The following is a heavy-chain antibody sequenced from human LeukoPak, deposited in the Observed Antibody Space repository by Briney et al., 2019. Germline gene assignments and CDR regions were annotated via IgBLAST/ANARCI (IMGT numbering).Heavy chain of an antibody. J-gene: IGHJ4*02. Sequence: SDTLPLTCAVSGASISGSGYYWGWIRQPPWKGLEWIGNIYYSGSTYYNASLQSRVTISIDMSKNEFSLRLNSVTAADTAMYYCAKSGGYGLIDYWGQGTQVTASS. CDR3: AKSGGYGLIDY. CDR2: IYYSGST. CDR1: GASISGSGYY. V-gene: IGHV4-39*01. D-gene: IGHD1-26*01.